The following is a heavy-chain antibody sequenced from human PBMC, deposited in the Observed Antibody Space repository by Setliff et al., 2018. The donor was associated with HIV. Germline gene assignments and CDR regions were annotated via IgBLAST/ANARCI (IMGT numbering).Heavy chain of an antibody. J-gene: IGHJ4*02. CDR2: IWYDGNNK. CDR3: AEPPRPSSWPQYYFDY. D-gene: IGHD6-13*01. CDR1: GFTFSSYG. Sequence: PGGSLRLSCAASGFTFSSYGMHWVRQAPGKGLEWVAVIWYDGNNKYYADSVKGRFTISRDNSKNTLYLQMNSLRAEDTAVYYCAEPPRPSSWPQYYFDYWGQGTLVTVSS. V-gene: IGHV3-33*06.